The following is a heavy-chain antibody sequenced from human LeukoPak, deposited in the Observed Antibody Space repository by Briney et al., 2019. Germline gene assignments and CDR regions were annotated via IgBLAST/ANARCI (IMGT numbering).Heavy chain of an antibody. CDR3: ARDHSSGLDAFDI. V-gene: IGHV3-74*01. CDR2: INGDGRTT. J-gene: IGHJ3*02. Sequence: GGSLRLSCAASGFTFSSYWMHWVRQVPGKGLVWVSRINGDGRTTNYADSVKGRFTISRDNAKNSLYLQMNSLRAEDTAVYYCARDHSSGLDAFDIWGQGTMVTVSS. CDR1: GFTFSSYW. D-gene: IGHD6-19*01.